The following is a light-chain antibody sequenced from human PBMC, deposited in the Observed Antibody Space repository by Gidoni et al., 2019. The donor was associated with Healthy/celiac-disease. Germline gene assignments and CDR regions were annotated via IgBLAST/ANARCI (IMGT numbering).Light chain of an antibody. J-gene: IGKJ2*01. V-gene: IGKV1-39*01. Sequence: IQMTHSPSSLSASVGDRITITCRASQSISSYLNWYQQKPGKAPKLLIYAASSLQRGVPPRFSGSGSGTDFTLTISSLQPEDFATYYCQQSYSTPYTFGQGTKLEIK. CDR3: QQSYSTPYT. CDR2: AAS. CDR1: QSISSY.